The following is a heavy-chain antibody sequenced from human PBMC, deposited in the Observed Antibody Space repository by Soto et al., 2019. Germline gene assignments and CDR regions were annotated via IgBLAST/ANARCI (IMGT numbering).Heavy chain of an antibody. CDR1: GFTVSSNY. J-gene: IGHJ4*02. CDR2: IYTGGLT. Sequence: EVQLVESGGALVQPGGFLRLSCAASGFTVSSNYMSWVRQAPGEGLEWVSVIYTGGLTSYADSVKGRFIISRDSSKNTLYLQMNSLRIEDTAVYYCARTIGGASSLYFDYWGQGTLVSVSS. D-gene: IGHD2-15*01. CDR3: ARTIGGASSLYFDY. V-gene: IGHV3-66*01.